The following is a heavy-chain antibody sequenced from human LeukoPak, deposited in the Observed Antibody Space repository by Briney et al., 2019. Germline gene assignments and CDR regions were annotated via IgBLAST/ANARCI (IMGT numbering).Heavy chain of an antibody. CDR2: TWYDGSNK. CDR3: AKDSSITWYGIDS. CDR1: GFTFSNSG. Sequence: PGGSLRLSCVASGFTFSNSGMHWVRQAPGKGLEWVAVTWYDGSNKKYGDSVKGRFTISRDNSKNTLYLQMNSLRAEDTAVYYCAKDSSITWYGIDSWGQGTLVTVSS. D-gene: IGHD6-13*01. J-gene: IGHJ4*02. V-gene: IGHV3-30*02.